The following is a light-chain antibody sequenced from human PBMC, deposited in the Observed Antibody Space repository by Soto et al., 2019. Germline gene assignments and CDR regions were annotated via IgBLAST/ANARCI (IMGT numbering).Light chain of an antibody. CDR3: SSYSASNNSYFV. CDR1: SSDVGGYNY. CDR2: EVT. V-gene: IGLV2-8*01. Sequence: HSALTQPPSASGSPGQSVTISCTGTSSDVGGYNYVSWYQQYPGRAPKLMIYEVTKRPSGVRDRFSGSKSGNTASLSVSGLQAEDEAEYYCSSYSASNNSYFVFGGGTKLTVL. J-gene: IGLJ3*02.